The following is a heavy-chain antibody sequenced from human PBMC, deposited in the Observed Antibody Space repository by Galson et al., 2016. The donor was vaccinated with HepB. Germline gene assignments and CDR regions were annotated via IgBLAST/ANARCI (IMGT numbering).Heavy chain of an antibody. D-gene: IGHD4/OR15-4a*01. J-gene: IGHJ5*02. CDR2: IIPLFGRA. V-gene: IGHV1-69*13. CDR3: ARITNYGHTPNLSANWFDP. Sequence: SVTVSCKASGGTSRTYPITWVRQAPGQGLEWVGGIIPLFGRAIYAQKFQDRVTITADDSTNTAYMELSGLTSDDTAVYYCARITNYGHTPNLSANWFDPWGQGTLVTVSS. CDR1: GGTSRTYP.